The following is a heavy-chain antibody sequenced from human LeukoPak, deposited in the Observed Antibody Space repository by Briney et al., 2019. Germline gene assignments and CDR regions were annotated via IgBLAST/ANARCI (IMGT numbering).Heavy chain of an antibody. CDR2: IYYSGTT. D-gene: IGHD5-18*01. CDR1: GGSISSSSYY. CDR3: ARSKKDTVILTPFDY. J-gene: IGHJ4*02. Sequence: SETLSLTCTVSGGSISSSSYYWGWIRQPPGKGLEWIGSIYYSGTTYSNPSLKSRVTISVDTSKNQFSLKLSSVTAADTAVYYCARSKKDTVILTPFDYWGQGTLVIVSS. V-gene: IGHV4-39*07.